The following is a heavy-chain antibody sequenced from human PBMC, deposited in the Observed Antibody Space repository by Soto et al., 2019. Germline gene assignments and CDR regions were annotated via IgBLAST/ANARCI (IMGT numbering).Heavy chain of an antibody. CDR1: GDSIRSYY. V-gene: IGHV4-59*01. J-gene: IGHJ4*02. Sequence: SETLSLTCSVSGDSIRSYYWTWIRQPPGRGLEWIGHVYYGGTANYNPSLQSRVTISLDTSKNQFSLRLTSMTAADTAVYYCAGEGALATFGVVWGQGTRVTVSS. CDR2: VYYGGTA. CDR3: AGEGALATFGVV. D-gene: IGHD3-3*01.